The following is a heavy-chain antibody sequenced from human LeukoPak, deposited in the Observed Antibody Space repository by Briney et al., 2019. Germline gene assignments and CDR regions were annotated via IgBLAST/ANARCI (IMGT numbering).Heavy chain of an antibody. V-gene: IGHV4-61*05. CDR3: TRSPGLGYNYASFGY. J-gene: IGHJ4*02. D-gene: IGHD5-18*01. Sequence: PSETLSLTCTVSGGSISSSSYYWGWIRQPPGKGLEWIGYILYSGSTSYNPSLKSRVTISVDTSKNQFSLKLSSVTAADTAVYYCTRSPGLGYNYASFGYWGQGTPVTVSS. CDR2: ILYSGST. CDR1: GGSISSSSYY.